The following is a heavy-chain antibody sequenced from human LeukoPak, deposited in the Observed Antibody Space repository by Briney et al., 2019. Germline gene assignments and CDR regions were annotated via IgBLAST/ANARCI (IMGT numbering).Heavy chain of an antibody. J-gene: IGHJ6*02. CDR3: AKDNEGAGTYYPRYGMDV. V-gene: IGHV3-9*01. CDR2: ITWNSGSI. Sequence: GGSLRLSCATSGFTFRDYAMHWVRQVPGKGLEWVSGITWNSGSIGYADSVKGRFTISRGNAKNSLYLQMNSLRAEDTALYYCAKDNEGAGTYYPRYGMDVWGQGTTVTVSS. D-gene: IGHD3-10*01. CDR1: GFTFRDYA.